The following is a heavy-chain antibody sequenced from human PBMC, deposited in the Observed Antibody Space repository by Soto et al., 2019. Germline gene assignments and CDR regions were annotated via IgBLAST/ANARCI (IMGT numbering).Heavy chain of an antibody. CDR1: GGSFSSYA. V-gene: IGHV1-69*06. Sequence: QVQLVQSGAEVKKPGSSVKVSCKASGGSFSSYAISWVRQAPVQGLEWMGGIIPIFGAPTYAQKFQGRVTIIADKSTSTAYMELSSLRSEDTALYYCARAGPVSVNHAFDIWGQGILVTVSS. J-gene: IGHJ3*02. CDR3: ARAGPVSVNHAFDI. D-gene: IGHD6-19*01. CDR2: IIPIFGAP.